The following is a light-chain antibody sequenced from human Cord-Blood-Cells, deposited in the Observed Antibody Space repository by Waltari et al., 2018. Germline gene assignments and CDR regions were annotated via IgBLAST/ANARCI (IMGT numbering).Light chain of an antibody. J-gene: IGKJ4*01. CDR3: QQYGSSPLT. CDR1: QSVSSTY. Sequence: EMVLTQSQGTLSLSPGERATLSCRASQSVSSTYLAWYQQKPGQAPRLLSYGASSRATGIPDSFSGSGSGTDFTLTISRLEPEDFAVYYCQQYGSSPLTFGGGTKVEIK. V-gene: IGKV3-20*01. CDR2: GAS.